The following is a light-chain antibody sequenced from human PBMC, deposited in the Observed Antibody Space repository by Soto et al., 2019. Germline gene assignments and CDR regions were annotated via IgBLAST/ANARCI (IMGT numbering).Light chain of an antibody. J-gene: IGKJ1*01. CDR3: QQSYSNLWT. V-gene: IGKV1-39*01. CDR2: AAS. CDR1: QSISSY. Sequence: DIQMTQSPSSLSASVGDRVTITCRASQSISSYLNWYQQKPGKAPKLLIYAASSLQSGVPSRFSGSGSGTDFTLTISSMQPEDFATYYCQQSYSNLWTFGQGTKGDIK.